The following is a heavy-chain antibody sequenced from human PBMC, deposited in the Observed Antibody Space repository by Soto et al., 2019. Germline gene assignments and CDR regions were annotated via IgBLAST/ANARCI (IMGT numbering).Heavy chain of an antibody. CDR3: ARGFAYSNSFRFDP. CDR1: GGTFSSYA. CDR2: IIPIFGTA. V-gene: IGHV1-69*13. D-gene: IGHD4-4*01. J-gene: IGHJ5*02. Sequence: SVKVSCKASGGTFSSYAISWVRQAPGQGLEWMGGIIPIFGTANYAQKFQGRVTITADESTSTAYMELSSLRSEDTALYYCARGFAYSNSFRFDPWGQGTLVTVSS.